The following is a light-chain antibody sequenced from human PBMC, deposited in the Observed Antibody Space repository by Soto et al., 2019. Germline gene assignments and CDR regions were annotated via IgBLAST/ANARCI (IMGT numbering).Light chain of an antibody. J-gene: IGKJ1*01. V-gene: IGKV1-9*01. CDR1: QGISTY. Sequence: DIQLTQSPSFLSASVGDRVTITCRASQGISTYLVWYQQKPGKAPKILIYGASTLQSGVPTRFSGSGSATEFTLSINSLQPDDFATYYCQQYNSYWTFGQGTKVDIK. CDR3: QQYNSYWT. CDR2: GAS.